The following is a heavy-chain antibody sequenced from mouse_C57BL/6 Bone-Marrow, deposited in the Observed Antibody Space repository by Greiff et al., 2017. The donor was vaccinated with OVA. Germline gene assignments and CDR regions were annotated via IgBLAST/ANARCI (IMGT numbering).Heavy chain of an antibody. Sequence: VQLVESGAELARPGASVKLSCKASGYTFTSYGISWVKQRTGQGLEWIGEIYPRSGNTYYNEKFKGKATLTADKSSSTAYMELRSLTSEDSAVYFCAVLPAWFAYWGQGTLVTVSA. CDR3: AVLPAWFAY. V-gene: IGHV1-81*01. J-gene: IGHJ3*01. CDR1: GYTFTSYG. CDR2: IYPRSGNT.